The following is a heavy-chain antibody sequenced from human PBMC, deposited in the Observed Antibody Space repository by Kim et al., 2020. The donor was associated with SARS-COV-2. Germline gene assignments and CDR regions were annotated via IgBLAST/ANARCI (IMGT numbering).Heavy chain of an antibody. V-gene: IGHV4-59*01. Sequence: SETLSLTCTVSGGSISSYYWSWIRQPPGKGLEWIGYIYYSGSTNYNPSLKSRVTISVDTSKNQFSLKLSSVTAADTAVYYCARVWGSGSYYNGNWFDPWGPGTLVTVSS. CDR1: GGSISSYY. D-gene: IGHD3-10*01. CDR3: ARVWGSGSYYNGNWFDP. J-gene: IGHJ5*02. CDR2: IYYSGST.